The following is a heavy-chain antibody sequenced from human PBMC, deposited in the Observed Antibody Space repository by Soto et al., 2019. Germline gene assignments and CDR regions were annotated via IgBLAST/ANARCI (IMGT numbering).Heavy chain of an antibody. V-gene: IGHV3-43*01. CDR2: ISWDGGST. CDR1: GFTFDDYT. J-gene: IGHJ5*02. Sequence: GGSMRLSCAASGFTFDDYTMHWVRQAPGKGLEWVSLISWDGGSTYYADSVKGRFTISRDNSKNSLYLQMNSLRTEDTALYYCPKGAPYTGYGSWGQGTLVTVSS. CDR3: PKGAPYTGYGS. D-gene: IGHD5-12*01.